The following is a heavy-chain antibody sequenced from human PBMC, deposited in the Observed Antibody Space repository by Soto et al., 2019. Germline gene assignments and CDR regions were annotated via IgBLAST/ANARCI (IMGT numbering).Heavy chain of an antibody. CDR1: GYGFTTYG. Sequence: QVHLVQSGAEVKKPGASVKVSCKGSGYGFTTYGITWVRQAPGQGLEWMAWISAHNGNTNYAQKLQGRVTVTIDTSTSTAYMELRSLRSDDTAEYYCARGRYGDYWGQGALLTVSS. J-gene: IGHJ4*02. D-gene: IGHD1-1*01. CDR3: ARGRYGDY. V-gene: IGHV1-18*01. CDR2: ISAHNGNT.